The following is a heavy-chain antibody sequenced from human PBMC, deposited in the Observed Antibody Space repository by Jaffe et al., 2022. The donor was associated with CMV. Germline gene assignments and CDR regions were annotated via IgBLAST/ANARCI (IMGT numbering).Heavy chain of an antibody. D-gene: IGHD4-17*01. CDR3: TTGRSTVAPYYGMDV. J-gene: IGHJ6*02. Sequence: EVQLVESGGGLVKPGGSLRLSCAASGFTFSNAWMSWVRQAPGKGLEWVGRIKSKTDGGTTDYAAPVKGRFTISRDDSKNTLYLQMNSLKTEDTAVYYCTTGRSTVAPYYGMDVWGQGTTVTVSS. CDR2: IKSKTDGGTT. V-gene: IGHV3-15*01. CDR1: GFTFSNAW.